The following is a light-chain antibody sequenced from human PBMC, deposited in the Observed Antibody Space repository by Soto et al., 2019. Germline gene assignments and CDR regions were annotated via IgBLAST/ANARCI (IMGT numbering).Light chain of an antibody. V-gene: IGLV2-14*01. J-gene: IGLJ3*02. CDR1: SSDVGGYNY. Sequence: QSALTQPASVSGSPGQSITISCTGTSSDVGGYNYDSWYQQHPGKAPKLMIYDVSNRPSGVSNRFSGSKSGNTASLTISGLQAEDEADYYCSSYTSSSTPNWVFGGGTKLTVL. CDR3: SSYTSSSTPNWV. CDR2: DVS.